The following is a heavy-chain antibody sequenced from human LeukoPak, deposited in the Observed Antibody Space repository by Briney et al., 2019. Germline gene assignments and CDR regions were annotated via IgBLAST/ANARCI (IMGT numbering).Heavy chain of an antibody. J-gene: IGHJ4*02. CDR2: FDPEDGET. V-gene: IGHV1-24*01. CDR1: GYTLTELS. CDR3: ATDPPVTIFGVVITRKGNDY. D-gene: IGHD3-3*01. Sequence: ASAKVSCKVSGYTLTELSMHWVRQAPGKGLEWMGGFDPEDGETIYAQKFQGRVTMTEDTSTDTAYMELSSLRSEDTAVYYCATDPPVTIFGVVITRKGNDYWGQGTLVTVSS.